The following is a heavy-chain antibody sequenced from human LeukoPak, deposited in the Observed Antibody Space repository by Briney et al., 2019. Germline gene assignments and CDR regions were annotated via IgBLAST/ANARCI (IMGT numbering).Heavy chain of an antibody. CDR1: GYSISSYF. CDR3: ARGGVVVAATYFDY. Sequence: PSETLSLTCTVSGYSISSYFWSWIRQPPGKGLEWIGYVYYRGSTNSNPSLKSRVTISVDTSKNQFSLKLSSVTAADTAVYYCARGGVVVAATYFDYWGQGTLVTVSS. D-gene: IGHD2-15*01. V-gene: IGHV4-59*12. CDR2: VYYRGST. J-gene: IGHJ4*02.